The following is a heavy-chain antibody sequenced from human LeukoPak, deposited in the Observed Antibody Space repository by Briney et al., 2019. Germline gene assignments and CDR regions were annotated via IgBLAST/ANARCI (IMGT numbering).Heavy chain of an antibody. CDR2: VSGGST. Sequence: GGSLRLSCAASGFTFSSYVMTWVRQAPGKGLEWVSVVSGGSTFYADSVKGRFTISRDNSKNTLYLQMNSLRAEDTAAYYCAKRAVAEYYFDYWGQGTLVTVSS. D-gene: IGHD6-19*01. CDR3: AKRAVAEYYFDY. CDR1: GFTFSSYV. J-gene: IGHJ4*02. V-gene: IGHV3-23*01.